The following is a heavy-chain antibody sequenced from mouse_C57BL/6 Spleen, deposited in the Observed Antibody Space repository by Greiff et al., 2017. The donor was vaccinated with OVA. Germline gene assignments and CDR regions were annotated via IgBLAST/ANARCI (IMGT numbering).Heavy chain of an antibody. J-gene: IGHJ2*01. Sequence: QVQLQQPGAELVMPGASVKLSCKASGYTFTSYWMHWVKQRPGQGLEWIGEIDPSDSYTNYNQQFKGKSTLTVDKSSSTAYMQLSSLTSEDSAVYYCARSGYSNYYFDYWGQGTTLTVSS. D-gene: IGHD2-5*01. CDR2: IDPSDSYT. CDR3: ARSGYSNYYFDY. V-gene: IGHV1-69*01. CDR1: GYTFTSYW.